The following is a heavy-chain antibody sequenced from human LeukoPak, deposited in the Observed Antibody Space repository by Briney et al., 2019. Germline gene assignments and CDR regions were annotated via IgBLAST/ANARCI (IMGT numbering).Heavy chain of an antibody. CDR1: GYTFTSYG. J-gene: IGHJ5*02. CDR3: ARTVVVPAAMQSWFDP. Sequence: ASVKVSCKASGYTFTSYGISWVRQAPGQGLEWMGWISAYNGNTNYAQKLQGRVTMTTDTSTSTAYMELRSLRPDDTAVYYCARTVVVPAAMQSWFDPWGQGTLVTVSS. CDR2: ISAYNGNT. D-gene: IGHD2-2*01. V-gene: IGHV1-18*01.